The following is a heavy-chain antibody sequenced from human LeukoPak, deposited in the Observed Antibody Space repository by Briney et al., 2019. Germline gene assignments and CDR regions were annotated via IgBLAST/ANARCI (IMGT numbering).Heavy chain of an antibody. Sequence: GGSLRLSCAASGFTFSSYEMNWVRQAPGKGPEWVSYISSSGSTIYYADSVKGRFTISRDNAKNSLYLQMNSLRAEDTAVYYCVRGYSGWYLAVYYYYYMDVWGKGTTVTISS. CDR2: ISSSGSTI. CDR3: VRGYSGWYLAVYYYYYMDV. J-gene: IGHJ6*03. CDR1: GFTFSSYE. D-gene: IGHD6-19*01. V-gene: IGHV3-48*03.